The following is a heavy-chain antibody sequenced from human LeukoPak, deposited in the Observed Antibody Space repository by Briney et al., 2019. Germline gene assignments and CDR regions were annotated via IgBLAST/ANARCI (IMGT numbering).Heavy chain of an antibody. CDR3: ARGDKQLLFKRNKGGFDS. CDR1: GFTFSSYA. D-gene: IGHD6-13*01. V-gene: IGHV3-30*04. Sequence: PGGSLRLSCAASGFTFSSYALHWVRQAPGKGLEWVAIISYDGSDKYYADSVKGRFTISRDNSKNTLYLQMSSLRAEDTAVYYCARGDKQLLFKRNKGGFDSWGQGTLVTVSS. J-gene: IGHJ5*01. CDR2: ISYDGSDK.